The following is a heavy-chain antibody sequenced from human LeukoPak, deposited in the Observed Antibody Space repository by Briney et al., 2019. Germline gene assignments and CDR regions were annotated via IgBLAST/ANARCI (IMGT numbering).Heavy chain of an antibody. Sequence: SETLSLTCAVNGGSFSDYYWTWIRQPPGKGLEWIGEINHGGSTNYNPSLKSRVTMSVDSSKNQFSLNLYSVTAADTAVYYCARVSVVVTLSSGRTPSIDNWGQGTLVTVSS. CDR2: INHGGST. V-gene: IGHV4-34*01. CDR3: ARVSVVVTLSSGRTPSIDN. D-gene: IGHD4-23*01. CDR1: GGSFSDYY. J-gene: IGHJ4*02.